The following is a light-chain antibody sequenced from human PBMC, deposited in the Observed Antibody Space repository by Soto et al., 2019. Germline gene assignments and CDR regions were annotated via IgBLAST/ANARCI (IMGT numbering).Light chain of an antibody. J-gene: IGLJ1*01. CDR3: SSYTSSRSHV. V-gene: IGLV2-14*01. CDR1: SSDVGGYNY. Sequence: QSALTQPASVSGSPGQSITISCTGTSSDVGGYNYVSWYQQHPGKAPKLMIYDVSNRPSGVSIRFSGFKSGNTASLTISGLQAEDEADYYCSSYTSSRSHVFGTGTKLTVL. CDR2: DVS.